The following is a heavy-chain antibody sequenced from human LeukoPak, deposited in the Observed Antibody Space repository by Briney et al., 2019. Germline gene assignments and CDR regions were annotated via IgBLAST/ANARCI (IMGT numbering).Heavy chain of an antibody. J-gene: IGHJ4*02. CDR2: IYSGGST. CDR3: ARVWFGEFLYYFDY. V-gene: IGHV3-53*01. CDR1: GFTVSSNY. D-gene: IGHD3-10*01. Sequence: GGSLRLSCAASGFTVSSNYMSWVRQAPGKGLEWVSVIYSGGSTYYADSVKGRFTTSRDNSKNTLYLQMNSLRAEDTAVYYCARVWFGEFLYYFDYWGQGTLVTVSS.